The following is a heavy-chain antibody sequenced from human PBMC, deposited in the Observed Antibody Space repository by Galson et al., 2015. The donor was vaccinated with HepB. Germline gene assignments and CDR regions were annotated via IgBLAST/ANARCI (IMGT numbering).Heavy chain of an antibody. V-gene: IGHV3-30*18. CDR2: ISYDGSNK. J-gene: IGHJ4*02. D-gene: IGHD3-3*01. CDR3: AKSESPTIFGVLRSFDY. CDR1: GFTFSGYV. Sequence: SLRLSCATSGFTFSGYVVHWVRQAPGKGLEWVAFISYDGSNKYYADSVKGRFTISRDNSKNTLYLQMNSLRAEDTAVYYCAKSESPTIFGVLRSFDYWGQGTLVTVSS.